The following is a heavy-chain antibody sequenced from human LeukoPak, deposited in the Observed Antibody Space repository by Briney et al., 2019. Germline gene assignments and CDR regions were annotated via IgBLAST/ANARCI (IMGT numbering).Heavy chain of an antibody. CDR1: GFTFSTYG. V-gene: IGHV3-30*18. CDR2: ISNDGSNK. J-gene: IGHJ6*04. CDR3: AKERRGYSGYERGYYYYYGMDV. D-gene: IGHD5-12*01. Sequence: GRSLRLSCAASGFTFSTYGMHWVRQAPGKGLEWVPVISNDGSNKYYADSVKGRFTISRDKTKNTMYLQMNSLRAEDTAVYYCAKERRGYSGYERGYYYYYGMDVWGKGTTVTVSS.